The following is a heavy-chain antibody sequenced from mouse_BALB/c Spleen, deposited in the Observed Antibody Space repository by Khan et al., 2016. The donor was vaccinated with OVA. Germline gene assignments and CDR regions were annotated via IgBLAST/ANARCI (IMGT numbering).Heavy chain of an antibody. Sequence: QVRLQQSVPELVNPGASLKVSCKASGYTFTDYIIGWVKQSTRQGLEWIGDIFPGSGTPYYNEKFKDKATLTADKSSNTAYMQLSSLTSEDSAVXFCARGGYSVFAYWGQGTLVTVSA. J-gene: IGHJ3*01. CDR2: IFPGSGTP. CDR1: GYTFTDYI. V-gene: IGHV1-77*01. D-gene: IGHD1-1*01. CDR3: ARGGYSVFAY.